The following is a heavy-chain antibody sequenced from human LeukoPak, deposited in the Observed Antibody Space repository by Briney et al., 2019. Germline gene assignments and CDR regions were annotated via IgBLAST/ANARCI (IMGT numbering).Heavy chain of an antibody. CDR2: ISYTGST. CDR3: ARDDGMAVYY. D-gene: IGHD5-24*01. Sequence: SETLSLTCTVSGGSITTYYWTWIRQPPGKGLEWIGYISYTGSTNYNPSLKSRVTISVDTSKSQFSLKLSSVTAADTAVYYCARDDGMAVYYWGQGTLVTVSS. V-gene: IGHV4-59*12. CDR1: GGSITTYY. J-gene: IGHJ4*02.